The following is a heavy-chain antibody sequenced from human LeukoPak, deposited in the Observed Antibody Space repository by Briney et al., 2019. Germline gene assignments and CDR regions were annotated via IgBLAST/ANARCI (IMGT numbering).Heavy chain of an antibody. J-gene: IGHJ4*02. V-gene: IGHV5-51*01. D-gene: IGHD3-22*01. CDR1: GYSFTSYW. Sequence: GASLQISCKGSGYSFTSYWIGWVRQMPGKGLEWMGIIYPGDSDTRYSPSFQGQVTISADKSISTAYLQWSSLKASDTAMYYCARGVPYYYDSSGYYYVPYFDYWGQGTLVTVSS. CDR2: IYPGDSDT. CDR3: ARGVPYYYDSSGYYYVPYFDY.